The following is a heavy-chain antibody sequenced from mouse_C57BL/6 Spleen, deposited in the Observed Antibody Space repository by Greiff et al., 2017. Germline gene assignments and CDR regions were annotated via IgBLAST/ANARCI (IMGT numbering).Heavy chain of an antibody. D-gene: IGHD2-3*01. V-gene: IGHV1-62-2*01. Sequence: QMQQSGAELVQPGASVKLSCKASGYTFTEYTIHWVNQTSGQGLEWMGWFYPGGGSITYNENFKDKATLTADKSSSAVCMELSSWTVPDSAVYFCARHVGAGGYSFFDSWGQGTTLTVSS. CDR3: ARHVGAGGYSFFDS. CDR1: GYTFTEYT. CDR2: FYPGGGSI. J-gene: IGHJ2*01.